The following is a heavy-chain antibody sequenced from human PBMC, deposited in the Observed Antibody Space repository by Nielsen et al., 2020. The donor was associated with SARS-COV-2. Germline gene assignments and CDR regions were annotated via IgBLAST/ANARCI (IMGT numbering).Heavy chain of an antibody. Sequence: SETLSLTCTVSGDSITSEYYWVWIRQPPGKGLEWIGYIFYRGNTNYNPSLKSRVTISVDTSKNQFSLKVNSVTAADTAVYYCVRIDMATISVDYWGRGTLVTVSS. J-gene: IGHJ4*02. CDR2: IFYRGNT. CDR3: VRIDMATISVDY. D-gene: IGHD5-24*01. V-gene: IGHV4-59*01. CDR1: GDSITSEYY.